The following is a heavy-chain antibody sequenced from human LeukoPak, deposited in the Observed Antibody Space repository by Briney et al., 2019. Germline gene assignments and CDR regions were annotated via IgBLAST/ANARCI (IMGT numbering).Heavy chain of an antibody. D-gene: IGHD2-2*02. CDR3: AKVGGVVVPAAIREYDLRPGRWFDP. V-gene: IGHV3-30*02. Sequence: PGGSLRLSCAASGFTFSSYGMHWVRQAPGKGLEWVAFIRYDGSNKYYADSVKGRFTISRDNSKNTLYLQMNSLRAEDTAVYYCAKVGGVVVPAAIREYDLRPGRWFDPWGQGTLVTVSS. CDR1: GFTFSSYG. CDR2: IRYDGSNK. J-gene: IGHJ5*02.